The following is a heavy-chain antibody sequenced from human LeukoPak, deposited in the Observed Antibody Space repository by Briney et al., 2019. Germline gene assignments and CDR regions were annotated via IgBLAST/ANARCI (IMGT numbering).Heavy chain of an antibody. J-gene: IGHJ4*02. CDR3: ARLSYSSGWYYFDY. CDR1: GGSISSSGYY. Sequence: SETLSLTCTVSGGSISSSGYYWGWIRQPPGKGLEWIGSIYYSGSTYYNPSLKSRVTISVDTSKNQFSLKLSSVTAADTAVYYCARLSYSSGWYYFDYWGQGTLVTVSS. V-gene: IGHV4-39*01. D-gene: IGHD6-19*01. CDR2: IYYSGST.